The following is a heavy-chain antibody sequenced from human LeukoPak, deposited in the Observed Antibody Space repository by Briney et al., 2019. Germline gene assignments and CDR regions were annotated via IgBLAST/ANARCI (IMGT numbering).Heavy chain of an antibody. CDR2: ISYDGSNK. CDR3: ARDSGYSSGWYHFDY. CDR1: GFTFSSYA. Sequence: GRSLRLSCAASGFTFSSYAMHWVRQAPGKGLEGVAVISYDGSNKYYADSVKGRFTISRDNSKNTLYLQMNSLRAEDTAVYYCARDSGYSSGWYHFDYWGQGTLVTVSS. D-gene: IGHD6-19*01. J-gene: IGHJ4*02. V-gene: IGHV3-30*04.